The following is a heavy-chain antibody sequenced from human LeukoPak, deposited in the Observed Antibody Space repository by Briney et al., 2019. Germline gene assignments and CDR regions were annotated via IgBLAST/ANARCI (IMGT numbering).Heavy chain of an antibody. CDR1: GGSISSYY. CDR3: ARGGPPGYYYDYYMDD. Sequence: SETLSLTCTVSGGSISSYYWSWIRQTPGKGLEWIGYIYYSGSTNFNPSLKSRVTISVDTSKNQFSLKMSSVTAADTAVYFCARGGPPGYYYDYYMDDWGKGTTVTISS. CDR2: IYYSGST. J-gene: IGHJ6*03. V-gene: IGHV4-59*01.